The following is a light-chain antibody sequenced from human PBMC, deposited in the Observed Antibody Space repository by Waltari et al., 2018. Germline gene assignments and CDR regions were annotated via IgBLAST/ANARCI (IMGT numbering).Light chain of an antibody. CDR1: ALPNKY. J-gene: IGLJ3*02. V-gene: IGLV3-10*01. CDR3: QSIDTNNHWV. CDR2: ADT. Sequence: SYDLTQPPSVSVSPGQTARITCPGAALPNKYVYWHQQQSGQAPVMVLYADTKRLSGIPERFSGSSSGTMATLTITGAQVEDEADYDCQSIDTNNHWVFGGGTKVTVL.